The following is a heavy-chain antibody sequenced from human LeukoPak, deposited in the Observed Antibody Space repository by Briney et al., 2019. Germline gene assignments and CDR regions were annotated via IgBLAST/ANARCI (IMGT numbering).Heavy chain of an antibody. CDR1: GGSISSYY. CDR3: ARGISGSGSYGHFDS. D-gene: IGHD1-26*01. V-gene: IGHV4-4*07. Sequence: PSETLSLTCSVSGGSISSYYWSWIRQSAEKGLEWIGRFYTSGSTNYNPSLKSRLTMSVDTSKNQFSLRLTSVTAADTAVYYCARGISGSGSYGHFDSWGQGTLVTVSS. J-gene: IGHJ4*02. CDR2: FYTSGST.